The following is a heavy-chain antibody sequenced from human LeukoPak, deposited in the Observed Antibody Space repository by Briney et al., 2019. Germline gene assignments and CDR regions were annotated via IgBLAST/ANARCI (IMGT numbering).Heavy chain of an antibody. CDR2: INLNSGGT. Sequence: ASVKVSCKSSGSTFTGYYMHLVRQAPGQGLEWMGWINLNSGGTNYAQKFQGRVAMTRDTSTSTVYMDLSSLRSEDTAVYYCARGSSGWLFDYWGQGTLVTVSS. D-gene: IGHD6-19*01. V-gene: IGHV1-2*02. CDR1: GSTFTGYY. CDR3: ARGSSGWLFDY. J-gene: IGHJ4*02.